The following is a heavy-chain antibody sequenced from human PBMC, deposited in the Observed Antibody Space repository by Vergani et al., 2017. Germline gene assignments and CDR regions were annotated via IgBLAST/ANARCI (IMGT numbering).Heavy chain of an antibody. CDR3: AREGSYYDSSGYYYCYYFDY. CDR1: GFTFSSYG. D-gene: IGHD3-22*01. CDR2: IWYDGSNK. V-gene: IGHV3-33*01. Sequence: QVQLVESGGGVVQPGRSLRLSCAASGFTFSSYGMHWVRPAPGKGLEWVAVIWYDGSNKYYADSVKGRFTISRDNSKNTLYLQMNSLRAEDTAVYYCAREGSYYDSSGYYYCYYFDYWGQGTLVTVSS. J-gene: IGHJ4*02.